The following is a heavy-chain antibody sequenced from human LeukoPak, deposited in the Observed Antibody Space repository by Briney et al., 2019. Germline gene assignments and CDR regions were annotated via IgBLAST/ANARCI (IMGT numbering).Heavy chain of an antibody. Sequence: ASVKVSCKASGGMFSSYAISWVRQAPAQGLEWMGWINTNTGDPTYAQGFAGRFVFSLDTSVSTAYLQTSSLKAEDTAVYYCARDWHSRGLFWPFDPWGQGTLVTVSS. CDR3: ARDWHSRGLFWPFDP. CDR1: GGMFSSYA. CDR2: INTNTGDP. D-gene: IGHD6-19*01. V-gene: IGHV7-4-1*02. J-gene: IGHJ5*02.